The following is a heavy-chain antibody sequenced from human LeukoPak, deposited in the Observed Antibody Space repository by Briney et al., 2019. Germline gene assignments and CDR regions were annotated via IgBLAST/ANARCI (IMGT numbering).Heavy chain of an antibody. J-gene: IGHJ4*02. D-gene: IGHD5-18*01. Sequence: SETLSLTCAVYGGSFSGYYWSWIRQPPGKGLEWIGEINRSGSTNYNPSLKSRVTISVDTSKNQFSLKLSSVTAADTAVYYCARGSGYSWDYWGQGTLVTVSS. CDR1: GGSFSGYY. CDR3: ARGSGYSWDY. V-gene: IGHV4-34*01. CDR2: INRSGST.